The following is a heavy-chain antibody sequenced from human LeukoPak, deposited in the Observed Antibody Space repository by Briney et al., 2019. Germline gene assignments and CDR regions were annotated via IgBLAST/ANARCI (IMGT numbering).Heavy chain of an antibody. J-gene: IGHJ4*02. D-gene: IGHD2-15*01. V-gene: IGHV4-34*01. CDR3: AGGIYCSGGSCYSGDFDY. CDR2: INHSGST. CDR1: GGSFSGYY. Sequence: SETLSLTCAVYGGSFSGYYWSWIRQPPGKGLEWIGEINHSGSTNYNPSLKSRVTISVDTSKNQFSLKLSSVTAADTAVYYCAGGIYCSGGSCYSGDFDYWGQGTLVTVSS.